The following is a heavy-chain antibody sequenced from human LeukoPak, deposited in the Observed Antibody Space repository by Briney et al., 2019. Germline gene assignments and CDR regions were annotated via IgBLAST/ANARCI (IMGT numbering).Heavy chain of an antibody. CDR2: IIPILGIA. Sequence: GASVKVSCKASGGTFSSYAISWVRQAPGQGLEWMGRIIPILGIANYAQKFQGRVTITADKSTSTAYMELSSLRSEDTAVYYCARETYYDSSGIDALDIWGQGTMVTVSS. J-gene: IGHJ3*02. D-gene: IGHD3-22*01. V-gene: IGHV1-69*04. CDR1: GGTFSSYA. CDR3: ARETYYDSSGIDALDI.